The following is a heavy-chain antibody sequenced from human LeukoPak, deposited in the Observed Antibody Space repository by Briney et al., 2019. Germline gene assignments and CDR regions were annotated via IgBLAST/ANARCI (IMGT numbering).Heavy chain of an antibody. CDR3: ARGLDRGYADY. V-gene: IGHV4-38-2*02. CDR2: IYHSGSA. Sequence: PSETLSLTCSVSDYSISSGYYWGWIRQPPGKGLEWIGSMEWIGSIYHSGSAYYNPSLKSRVTISVDTSKNQFSLKLSSVTAADTAVYYCARGLDRGYADYWGQGALVTVSS. CDR1: DYSISSGYY. J-gene: IGHJ4*02. D-gene: IGHD3/OR15-3a*01.